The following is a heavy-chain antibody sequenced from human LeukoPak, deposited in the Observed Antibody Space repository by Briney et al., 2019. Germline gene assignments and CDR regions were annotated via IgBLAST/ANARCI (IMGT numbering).Heavy chain of an antibody. V-gene: IGHV5-51*01. J-gene: IGHJ4*02. CDR1: GYSFTTYW. CDR3: ARHGKYSSGSHYFDY. CDR2: IYCEDSET. Sequence: HGESLKISCHVSGYSFTTYWIAWVRQMPGKGLEWMGIIYCEDSETKYSPSFQGQVTISVDKSISTAYLQWSSLRASDTAIYYCARHGKYSSGSHYFDYWGQGNLVTVSS. D-gene: IGHD6-19*01.